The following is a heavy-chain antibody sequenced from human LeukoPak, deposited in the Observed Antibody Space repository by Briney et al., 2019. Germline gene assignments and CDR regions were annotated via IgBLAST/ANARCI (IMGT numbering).Heavy chain of an antibody. CDR2: ISGSDGRT. Sequence: GGSLRLSCAASGFTFSAYAMSWVRQAPGKGLEWVSAISGSDGRTYYADSVKGRFTISRDNSKNTLYLQVNSLKAEDTAVYYCAKRGSGSYDAFDIWGQGTMVTVSS. V-gene: IGHV3-23*01. CDR3: AKRGSGSYDAFDI. J-gene: IGHJ3*02. D-gene: IGHD3-10*01. CDR1: GFTFSAYA.